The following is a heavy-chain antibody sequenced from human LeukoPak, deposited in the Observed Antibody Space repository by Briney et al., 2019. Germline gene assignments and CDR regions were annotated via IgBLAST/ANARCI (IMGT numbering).Heavy chain of an antibody. Sequence: ASETLSLTCTVSGGSISSGSYYWSWIRQPAGKGLEWIGRIYTSGSTNYNPSLKSRVTISVDTSKNQFSLKLSSVTAADTAVYYCARFYCSGGSCYSDYWGQGTLVTVSS. CDR1: GGSISSGSYY. D-gene: IGHD2-15*01. CDR3: ARFYCSGGSCYSDY. CDR2: IYTSGST. V-gene: IGHV4-61*02. J-gene: IGHJ4*02.